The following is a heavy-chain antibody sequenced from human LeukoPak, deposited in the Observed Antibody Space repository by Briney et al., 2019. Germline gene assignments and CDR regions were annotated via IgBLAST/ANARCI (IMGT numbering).Heavy chain of an antibody. D-gene: IGHD3-3*01. CDR2: IIPIFGTA. CDR3: ARVFLEWLLYGPHYYYYYYMDV. CDR1: GGTFSSYA. V-gene: IGHV1-69*13. Sequence: ASVKVSCKASGGTFSSYAISWVRQAPGQGLEWMGGIIPIFGTANYAQKFQGRVTITADEFTSTAYMELSSLRSEDTAVYYCARVFLEWLLYGPHYYYYYYMDVWGKGTTVTVSS. J-gene: IGHJ6*03.